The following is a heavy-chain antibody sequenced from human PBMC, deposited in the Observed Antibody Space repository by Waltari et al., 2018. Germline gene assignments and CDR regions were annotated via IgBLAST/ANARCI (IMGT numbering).Heavy chain of an antibody. Sequence: QVQLQESGPGLVKPSQTLSLTCTVSGGSISSGSYYWIWIRQPAGKGLEWIGRIYTSGSTNYNPSLKSRVTISVDTSKNQFSLKLSSVTAADTAVYYCAREHYDFWSGYPDDAFDIWGQGTMVTVSS. D-gene: IGHD3-3*01. CDR2: IYTSGST. CDR3: AREHYDFWSGYPDDAFDI. V-gene: IGHV4-61*02. J-gene: IGHJ3*02. CDR1: GGSISSGSYY.